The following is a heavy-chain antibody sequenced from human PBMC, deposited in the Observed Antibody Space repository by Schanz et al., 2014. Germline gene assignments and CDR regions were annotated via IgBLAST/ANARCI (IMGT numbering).Heavy chain of an antibody. J-gene: IGHJ4*02. CDR1: GFTFSIYG. V-gene: IGHV3-23*04. CDR3: AREDCSATSCYFRY. CDR2: ISGSGGDT. D-gene: IGHD2-21*01. Sequence: EVQLVESGGGLVKPGGSLRLSCAASGFTFSIYGMSWVRQAPGKGLEWVSAISGSGGDTYYADSVKGRFTISRDNSKNTLYLQMNSLRAEDTAVYYCAREDCSATSCYFRYWVQGTLVTVSS.